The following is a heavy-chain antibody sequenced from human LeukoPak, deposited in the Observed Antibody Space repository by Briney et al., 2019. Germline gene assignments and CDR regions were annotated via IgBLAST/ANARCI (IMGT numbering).Heavy chain of an antibody. CDR3: AKDLRGYSYVVDY. CDR2: ISTSSSYI. V-gene: IGHV3-21*04. D-gene: IGHD5-18*01. J-gene: IGHJ4*02. CDR1: GFTFSSYS. Sequence: GGSLRLSCAASGFTFSSYSMNWVRQAPGKGLEWVSSISTSSSYIYYADSVKGRFTISRDNAKNSLYLQMNSLRAEDTALYYCAKDLRGYSYVVDYWGQGTLVTVSS.